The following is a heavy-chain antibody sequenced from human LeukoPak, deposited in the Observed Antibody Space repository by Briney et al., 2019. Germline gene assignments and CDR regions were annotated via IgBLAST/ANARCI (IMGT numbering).Heavy chain of an antibody. Sequence: SETLSLTCTVSGGSISSGSYYWSWIRQPAGKGLEWIGRIYTSGSTSYNPSLKSRVTMSVDTSKNQFSLKLSSVTAADTAVYYCARGVEMVWNYFDYWGQGTLVTVSS. V-gene: IGHV4-61*02. J-gene: IGHJ4*02. CDR1: GGSISSGSYY. D-gene: IGHD5-24*01. CDR2: IYTSGST. CDR3: ARGVEMVWNYFDY.